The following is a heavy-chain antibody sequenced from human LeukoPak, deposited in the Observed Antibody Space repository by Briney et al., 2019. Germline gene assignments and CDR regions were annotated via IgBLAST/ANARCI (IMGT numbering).Heavy chain of an antibody. CDR3: ARDYEAAAGVFDY. CDR1: GFTFSSYS. Sequence: PGGSLRLSCAASGFTFSSYSMNWVRQAPGKGLEWVSSISSSSSYIYYADSVKGRFTISRDNAKNSLYLQMNSLRAEDTAVYYCARDYEAAAGVFDYWGQGTLVTVSS. J-gene: IGHJ4*02. CDR2: ISSSSSYI. D-gene: IGHD6-13*01. V-gene: IGHV3-21*01.